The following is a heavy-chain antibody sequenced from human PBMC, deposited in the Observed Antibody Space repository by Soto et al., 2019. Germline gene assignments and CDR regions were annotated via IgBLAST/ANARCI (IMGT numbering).Heavy chain of an antibody. CDR1: GGTFRTYA. J-gene: IGHJ6*02. CDR2: IIPIFGTV. D-gene: IGHD6-19*01. CDR3: AKGAVAGTPTSYYYYGMDV. Sequence: QVQLLQSGAEVKKPGSSVRVSCEASGGTFRTYAISWVRQAPGQGLEWMGGIIPIFGTVNYAQKFQGRVTITADESTTTVYMDLRSRRSEDTAVYYCAKGAVAGTPTSYYYYGMDVWGQGTTVTVSS. V-gene: IGHV1-69*12.